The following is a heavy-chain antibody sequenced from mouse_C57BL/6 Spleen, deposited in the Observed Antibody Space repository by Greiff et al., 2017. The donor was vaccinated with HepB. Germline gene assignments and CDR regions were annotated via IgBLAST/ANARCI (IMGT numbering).Heavy chain of an antibody. J-gene: IGHJ2*01. D-gene: IGHD1-1*01. Sequence: VKLQESGAELVRPGSSVKLSCKASGYTFTSYWMHWVKQRPIQGLEWIGNIDPSDSETHYNQKFKDKATLTVDKSSSTAYMQLSSLTSEDSAVYYCALTTVVAPYYFDYWGQGTTLTVSS. V-gene: IGHV1-52*01. CDR2: IDPSDSET. CDR3: ALTTVVAPYYFDY. CDR1: GYTFTSYW.